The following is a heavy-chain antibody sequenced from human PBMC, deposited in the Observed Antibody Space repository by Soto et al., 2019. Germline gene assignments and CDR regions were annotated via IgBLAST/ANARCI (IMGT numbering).Heavy chain of an antibody. CDR2: ISAYNGNT. CDR3: ARLNGRCCSTSCSYYNWFDP. CDR1: GCTFTSYG. J-gene: IGHJ5*02. Sequence: QVQLVQSGAEVKKPGASVKVSCKASGCTFTSYGISWVRQAPGQGLEWMGWISAYNGNTNYAQKLQGRVTMTTDTSTSTAYMELRSLTSDDTAVYYCARLNGRCCSTSCSYYNWFDPWGQGSLVSVSS. D-gene: IGHD2-2*01. V-gene: IGHV1-18*01.